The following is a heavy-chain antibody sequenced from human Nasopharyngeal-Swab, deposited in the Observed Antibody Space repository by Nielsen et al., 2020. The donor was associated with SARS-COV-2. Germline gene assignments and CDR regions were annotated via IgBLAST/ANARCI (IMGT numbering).Heavy chain of an antibody. V-gene: IGHV3-64D*06. CDR2: ISSNGGST. CDR3: VKDRGAHSVVVVAAS. Sequence: GESLKISCSASGFTFSSYTMHWVRQAPGKGLEHVSAISSNGGSTYYADSVKGRFTISRDNSKNTLNLQMSSLRAEDTAVHYCVKDRGAHSVVVVAASWGQGTLVTVSS. J-gene: IGHJ4*02. CDR1: GFTFSSYT. D-gene: IGHD2-15*01.